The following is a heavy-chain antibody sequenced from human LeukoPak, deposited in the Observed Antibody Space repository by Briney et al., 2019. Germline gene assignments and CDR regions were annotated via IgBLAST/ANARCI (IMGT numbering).Heavy chain of an antibody. Sequence: SVKVSCKASGGTFSSYAISWVRQAPGQGLEWMGRIIPIFGIANYAQKFQGRVTITADKSTSTAYMGLSSLRSEDTAVYYCAREYTMVRENYYYGMDVWGQGTTVTVSS. CDR2: IIPIFGIA. D-gene: IGHD3-10*01. CDR1: GGTFSSYA. J-gene: IGHJ6*02. V-gene: IGHV1-69*04. CDR3: AREYTMVRENYYYGMDV.